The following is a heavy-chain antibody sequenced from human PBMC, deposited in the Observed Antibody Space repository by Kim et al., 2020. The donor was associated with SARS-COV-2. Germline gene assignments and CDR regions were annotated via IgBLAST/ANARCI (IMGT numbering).Heavy chain of an antibody. V-gene: IGHV4-39*01. CDR2: IYYSGST. D-gene: IGHD2-2*01. CDR1: GGSISSSSYY. J-gene: IGHJ6*02. CDR3: ASIVPATYYYYYGMDV. Sequence: SETLSLTCTVSGGSISSSSYYWGWIRQPPGKGLEWIGSIYYSGSTYHNPSLKSRVTISVDTSKNQFSLKLSSVTAADTAVYYCASIVPATYYYYYGMDVWGQGTTVTVSS.